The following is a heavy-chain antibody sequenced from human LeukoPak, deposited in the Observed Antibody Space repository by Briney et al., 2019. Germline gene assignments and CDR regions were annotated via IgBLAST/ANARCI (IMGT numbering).Heavy chain of an antibody. J-gene: IGHJ4*02. Sequence: PGRSLRLSCAASGFTFSSYGMHWVRQAPGKGLEWVAVIWYDGSNKYYADSVKGRFTISRDNSKNTLYLQMNSLRAEDTAVYYCARGRVDIVATSYYFDYWGQGTLVTVSS. V-gene: IGHV3-33*01. D-gene: IGHD5-12*01. CDR2: IWYDGSNK. CDR3: ARGRVDIVATSYYFDY. CDR1: GFTFSSYG.